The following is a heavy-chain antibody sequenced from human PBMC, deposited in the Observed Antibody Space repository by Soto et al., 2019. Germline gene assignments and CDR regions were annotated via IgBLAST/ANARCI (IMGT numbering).Heavy chain of an antibody. CDR2: INPNSGDT. CDR1: GYTFSAYF. D-gene: IGHD6-13*01. J-gene: IGHJ5*01. V-gene: IGHV1-2*02. CDR3: AKIAAVGDFDF. Sequence: ASVKVYWKWAGYTFSAYFIRWRRQAPGQGLEWMGWINPNSGDTSYAQKFQGRVTMTRDTSIRTAYMELSRLRSDDTAVFYCAKIAAVGDFDFWGQGTQVTSP.